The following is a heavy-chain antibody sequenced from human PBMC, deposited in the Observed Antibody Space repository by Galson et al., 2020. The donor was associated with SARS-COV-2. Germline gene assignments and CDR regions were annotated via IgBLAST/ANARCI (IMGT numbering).Heavy chain of an antibody. Sequence: GESLKISCAASGFTFSIYAMHWVRQAPGKGLEWVAVISYDGSNKYYADSVKGRFTISRDNSKNTLYLQMNSLRAEDTAVYYCARPHSGSYYGYFDYWGQGTLVTVSS. J-gene: IGHJ4*02. CDR2: ISYDGSNK. V-gene: IGHV3-30-3*01. CDR3: ARPHSGSYYGYFDY. D-gene: IGHD1-26*01. CDR1: GFTFSIYA.